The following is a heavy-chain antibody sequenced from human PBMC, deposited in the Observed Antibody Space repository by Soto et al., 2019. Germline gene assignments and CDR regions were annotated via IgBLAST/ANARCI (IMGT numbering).Heavy chain of an antibody. Sequence: SGPTLVNPTQTLPLTCTFSGFSLSTSGMCVSWIRQPPGKALEWLALIDWDDDKYYSTSLKTRLTISKDTSKNQVVLTMTNMDPVDTATYYCARIRSYDFWSGYYFPGGMDVWGQGTTVTVSS. CDR1: GFSLSTSGMC. V-gene: IGHV2-70*01. J-gene: IGHJ6*02. CDR2: IDWDDDK. D-gene: IGHD3-3*01. CDR3: ARIRSYDFWSGYYFPGGMDV.